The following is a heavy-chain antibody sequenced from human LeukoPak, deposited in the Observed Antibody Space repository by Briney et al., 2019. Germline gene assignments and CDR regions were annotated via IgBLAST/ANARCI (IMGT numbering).Heavy chain of an antibody. CDR2: INTNTGNP. Sequence: ASVKVSCKASGYTFTSYSMNWVRQAPGQGLEWLGWINTNTGNPTYAQGFTGRFVFSLDTSVNAAYLQISSLKAEDTAVYYCARVVHPYDYESSGLTYDAFDIWGQGTMVAVSS. D-gene: IGHD3-22*01. CDR1: GYTFTSYS. J-gene: IGHJ3*02. CDR3: ARVVHPYDYESSGLTYDAFDI. V-gene: IGHV7-4-1*02.